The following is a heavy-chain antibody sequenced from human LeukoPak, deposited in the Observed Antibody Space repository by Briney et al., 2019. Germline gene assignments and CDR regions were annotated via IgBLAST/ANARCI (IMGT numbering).Heavy chain of an antibody. CDR1: GFTFDDYA. Sequence: GRSLRLSGAASGFTFDDYAMHWVRQAPGKGLEWVSGISWNSRSIGYADSVKGRFTISRDNAKNSLYLQMNSLRAEDTALYYCAKDNQGYFDFWGQGTLVTVSS. V-gene: IGHV3-9*01. D-gene: IGHD2-15*01. CDR3: AKDNQGYFDF. CDR2: ISWNSRSI. J-gene: IGHJ4*02.